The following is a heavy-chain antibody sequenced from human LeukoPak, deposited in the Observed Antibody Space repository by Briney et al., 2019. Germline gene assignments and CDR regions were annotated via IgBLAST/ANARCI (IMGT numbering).Heavy chain of an antibody. CDR3: ARSRGIAAACWFDP. Sequence: SVKVSCRASGGTFSSYAISWVRQAPGQGLEWMGGIIPIFGTANYAQKFQGRVTITADESTSTAYMELSSLRSEDTAVYYCARSRGIAAACWFDPWGQGTLVTVSS. V-gene: IGHV1-69*13. CDR2: IIPIFGTA. D-gene: IGHD6-13*01. J-gene: IGHJ5*02. CDR1: GGTFSSYA.